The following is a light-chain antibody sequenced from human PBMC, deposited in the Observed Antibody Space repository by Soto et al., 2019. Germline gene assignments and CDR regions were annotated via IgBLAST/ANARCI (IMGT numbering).Light chain of an antibody. CDR2: GAS. CDR3: QQYGSSPRT. V-gene: IGKV3-20*01. CDR1: QIVSSTY. Sequence: EIVMTPSPATLSLSPGERATLSCRASQIVSSTYLAWYQQKPGQAPRLLIFGASSRATGITDRFSGSGSGTDFTLTISRLEPEDFAVYYCQQYGSSPRTFGQGTKVDI. J-gene: IGKJ1*01.